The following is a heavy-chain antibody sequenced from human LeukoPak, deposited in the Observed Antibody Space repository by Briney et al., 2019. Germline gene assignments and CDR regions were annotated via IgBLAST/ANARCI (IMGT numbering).Heavy chain of an antibody. J-gene: IGHJ4*02. CDR2: IYYTGST. CDR1: RGSVSSSTYY. V-gene: IGHV4-39*07. D-gene: IGHD2-8*01. CDR3: TAEKNGSPHY. Sequence: SETLSLTCTISRGSVSSSTYYWSWVRQPPGKGLEWIASIYYTGSTYYNPSLKSRVTISLDMSKNEFFLTMTSVTAADTAVYFCTAEKNGSPHYWGQGTQVTVSS.